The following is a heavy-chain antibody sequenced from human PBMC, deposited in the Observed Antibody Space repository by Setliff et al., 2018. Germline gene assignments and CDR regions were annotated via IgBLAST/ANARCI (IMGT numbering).Heavy chain of an antibody. Sequence: ASVKVSCKASGYTFTSYDINWVRQAPGQGLEWMGWMNPNSGNTGYAQKLQGRVTMTRNISISTAYMELISLKSDDTALYYCARGAPGHCSGGSCWYFDYWGQGTLVTVSS. V-gene: IGHV1-8*01. D-gene: IGHD2-15*01. CDR2: MNPNSGNT. J-gene: IGHJ4*01. CDR1: GYTFTSYD. CDR3: ARGAPGHCSGGSCWYFDY.